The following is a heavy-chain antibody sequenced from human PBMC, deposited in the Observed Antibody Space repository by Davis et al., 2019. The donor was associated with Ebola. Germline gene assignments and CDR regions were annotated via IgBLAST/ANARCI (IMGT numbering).Heavy chain of an antibody. Sequence: PGGSLRLSCAASGFTFSSYAMHWVRQAPGKGLEWVGRIKSNTDGGTTDYAAPLKGRFSISRDDSQNTLYLQMNGLRTEDTAVYYCTTGPYSLVRVGGMDVWGKGTTVTVSS. CDR1: GFTFSSYA. CDR3: TTGPYSLVRVGGMDV. D-gene: IGHD3-10*01. J-gene: IGHJ6*04. V-gene: IGHV3-15*01. CDR2: IKSNTDGGTT.